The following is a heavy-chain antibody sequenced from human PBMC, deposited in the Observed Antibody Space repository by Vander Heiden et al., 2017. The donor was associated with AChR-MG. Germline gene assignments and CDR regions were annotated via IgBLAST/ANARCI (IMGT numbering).Heavy chain of an antibody. CDR3: ARDVPGGWTGY. V-gene: IGHV1-18*01. Sequence: QAQLGQSGAGVKTPGASGKVSCQASGYTFTSYGISCVRQAPGQGLEWMGWISAYNGNTNYAQKLQGRVTMTTDTSTSTAYMELRSLRSDDTAVYYCARDVPGGWTGYWGQGTLVTVS. D-gene: IGHD6-19*01. CDR1: GYTFTSYG. CDR2: ISAYNGNT. J-gene: IGHJ4*02.